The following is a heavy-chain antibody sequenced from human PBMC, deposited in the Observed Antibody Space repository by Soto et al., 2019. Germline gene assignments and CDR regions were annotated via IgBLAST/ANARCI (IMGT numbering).Heavy chain of an antibody. CDR2: IYYSGST. CDR1: GGSISSSSYY. D-gene: IGHD2-2*01. CDR3: ARHQASAVVVPAASDY. V-gene: IGHV4-39*01. J-gene: IGHJ4*02. Sequence: QLQLQESGPGLVKPSETLSLTCTVSGGSISSSSYYWGWIRQPPGKGLEWIGSIYYSGSTYYNPSLKSRVTISVDTSKNQFSLKLSSVTAADTAVYYCARHQASAVVVPAASDYWGQGTLVTVSS.